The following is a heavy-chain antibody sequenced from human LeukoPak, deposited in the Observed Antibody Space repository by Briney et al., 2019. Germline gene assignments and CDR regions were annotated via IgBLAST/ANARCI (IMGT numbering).Heavy chain of an antibody. Sequence: ASVKVSCKTSAYTFSNYGLNWVRQAPGQGLEWVGWISAYNGNTKYAQKFQGRLTMSTDTSTGTAYMELRSLTSDDTAVYYCARDLDGSGSYYTDYWGQGTLVTVSS. CDR2: ISAYNGNT. D-gene: IGHD3-10*01. V-gene: IGHV1-18*01. J-gene: IGHJ4*02. CDR1: AYTFSNYG. CDR3: ARDLDGSGSYYTDY.